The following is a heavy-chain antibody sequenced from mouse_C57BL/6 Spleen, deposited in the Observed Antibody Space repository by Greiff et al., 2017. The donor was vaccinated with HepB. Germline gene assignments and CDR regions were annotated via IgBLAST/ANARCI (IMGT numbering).Heavy chain of an antibody. CDR1: GFSLTSYG. J-gene: IGHJ4*01. V-gene: IGHV2-2*01. Sequence: VKLQESGPGLVQPSQSLSITCTVSGFSLTSYGVHWVRQSPGKGLEWLGVIWSGGSTDYNAAFISRQSLSKDNSKSQVFFKMNSLQADDTAIYYCASPYYYGSSDGMDYWGQGTSVTVSS. D-gene: IGHD1-1*01. CDR2: IWSGGST. CDR3: ASPYYYGSSDGMDY.